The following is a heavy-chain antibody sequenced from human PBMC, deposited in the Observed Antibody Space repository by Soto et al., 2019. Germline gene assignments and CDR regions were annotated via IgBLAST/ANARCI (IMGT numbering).Heavy chain of an antibody. J-gene: IGHJ2*01. D-gene: IGHD3-22*01. Sequence: PGGSLRLSCTASGFTFGDYAMIWFRQAPGKGLEWVGFIRSKAYGGTTEYAASVKGRFTISRDDSKSIAYLQMNSLKTEDTAVYYCTRFGMVVITTSRTESDWYFDLWGRGTLVTSPQ. CDR3: TRFGMVVITTSRTESDWYFDL. CDR2: IRSKAYGGTT. CDR1: GFTFGDYA. V-gene: IGHV3-49*03.